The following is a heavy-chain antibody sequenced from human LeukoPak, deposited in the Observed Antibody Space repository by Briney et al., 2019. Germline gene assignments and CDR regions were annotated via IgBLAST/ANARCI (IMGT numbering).Heavy chain of an antibody. V-gene: IGHV3-23*01. CDR2: ISGSGGST. J-gene: IGHJ4*02. CDR1: GFTFSSYG. CDR3: AKPRHIVVVTAISYFDY. D-gene: IGHD2-21*02. Sequence: GGSLRLSCAASGFTFSSYGMSWVRQAPGKGLEWVSAISGSGGSTYYADSVKGRFTISRDNSKNTLYLQMNSLRAEDTAVYYCAKPRHIVVVTAISYFDYWGQGTLVTVSS.